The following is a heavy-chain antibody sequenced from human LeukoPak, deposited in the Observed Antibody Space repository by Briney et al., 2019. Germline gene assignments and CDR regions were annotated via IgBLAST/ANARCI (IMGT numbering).Heavy chain of an antibody. V-gene: IGHV1-2*02. CDR3: ARGDIGSVDY. Sequence: VASVKVSCKASGYTFTSYYMHWVRQAPGQGLEWMGWIDPNSGDTNYAQKFQGRVTMTRDTSISTAYMELSRLRSDDTAVYYCARGDIGSVDYWGQGTLVTVSS. CDR1: GYTFTSYY. J-gene: IGHJ4*02. CDR2: IDPNSGDT. D-gene: IGHD3-16*01.